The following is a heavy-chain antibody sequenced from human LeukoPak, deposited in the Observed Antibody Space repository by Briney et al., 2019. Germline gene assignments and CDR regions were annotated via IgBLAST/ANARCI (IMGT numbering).Heavy chain of an antibody. Sequence: SETLSLTCAVSGYSISSGYYWGWIRQPPGKGLEWIGGIYHSGSTYYNPSLKSRVTISVDTSKNQFSLKLSSVTAADTAVYYCARDAYYYGSGSYYNNWGQGTLVTVSS. J-gene: IGHJ4*02. CDR2: IYHSGST. V-gene: IGHV4-38-2*02. CDR3: ARDAYYYGSGSYYNN. CDR1: GYSISSGYY. D-gene: IGHD3-10*01.